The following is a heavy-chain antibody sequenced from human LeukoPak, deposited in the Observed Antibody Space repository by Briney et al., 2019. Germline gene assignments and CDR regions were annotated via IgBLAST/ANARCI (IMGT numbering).Heavy chain of an antibody. CDR1: GFTFSAYS. V-gene: IGHV3-48*01. CDR2: IGSSSSTI. Sequence: GGSLRLSCAASGFTFSAYSMNWVRQAPEKGLEWVSYIGSSSSTIYYADSGKGRFTISRYKTNNLLYMQMDSLRAKATAVYYYARDPTYSFDYWGQGALVTVSS. J-gene: IGHJ4*02. CDR3: ARDPTYSFDY. D-gene: IGHD4-11*01.